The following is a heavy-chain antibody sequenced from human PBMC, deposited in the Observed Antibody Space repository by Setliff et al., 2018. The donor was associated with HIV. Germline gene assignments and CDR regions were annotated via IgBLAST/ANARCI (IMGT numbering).Heavy chain of an antibody. CDR1: GFTFSSHW. Sequence: QPGGSLRLSCAVSGFTFSSHWMVWVRQAPGKGLEWVANTNQDGSEKNYVDSVKGRFTISRDNAKNSLYLQMNSLRAEDTAVYYCARDLYFYYYMDVWGKGTTVTVSS. J-gene: IGHJ6*03. V-gene: IGHV3-7*01. CDR2: TNQDGSEK. CDR3: ARDLYFYYYMDV. D-gene: IGHD3-9*01.